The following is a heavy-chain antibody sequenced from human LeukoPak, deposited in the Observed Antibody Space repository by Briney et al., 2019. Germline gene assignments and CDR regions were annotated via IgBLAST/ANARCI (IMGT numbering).Heavy chain of an antibody. CDR1: GFTFSSHA. CDR3: AKISQSIAVAGSFHD. D-gene: IGHD6-19*01. J-gene: IGHJ4*02. CDR2: ISGSGGST. Sequence: PGGSLRLSCAASGFTFSSHAMSWVRQAPGKGLEWVSVISGSGGSTYHADSVKGRFTISRDNSKNTLYLQMNSLRAEDTAVYYCAKISQSIAVAGSFHDWGLGTLVTVSS. V-gene: IGHV3-23*01.